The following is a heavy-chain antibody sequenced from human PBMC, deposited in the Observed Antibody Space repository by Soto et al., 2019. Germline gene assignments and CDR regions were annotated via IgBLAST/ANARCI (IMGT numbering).Heavy chain of an antibody. Sequence: GGSIRLPCAASDLTFKDPGINWVRKAQGKGLEWVGRIKSKVNGGTTDFAASVKGRFAISRDDSTHMVYLQMTSLKTEDTAIYYCTTDSYMTTIVVRSDHWRHGTLVTVTS. CDR2: IKSKVNGGTT. J-gene: IGHJ4*01. V-gene: IGHV3-15*07. CDR3: TTDSYMTTIVVRSDH. CDR1: DLTFKDPG. D-gene: IGHD3-22*01.